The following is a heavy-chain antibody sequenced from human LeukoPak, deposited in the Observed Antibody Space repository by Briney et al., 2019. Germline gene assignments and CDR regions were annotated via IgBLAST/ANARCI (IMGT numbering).Heavy chain of an antibody. CDR2: ISAYNGNT. D-gene: IGHD3-10*01. CDR1: GYTFTTYG. J-gene: IGHJ5*02. CDR3: ARDGSGSNWFDP. Sequence: RASVKVSCKASGYTFTTYGINWVRQAPGQGLEWMGWISAYNGNTNYAQMLQGRVTMTTDTSTSTAYMELRSPRSDDTAVYYCARDGSGSNWFDPWGQGTLVTVSS. V-gene: IGHV1-18*01.